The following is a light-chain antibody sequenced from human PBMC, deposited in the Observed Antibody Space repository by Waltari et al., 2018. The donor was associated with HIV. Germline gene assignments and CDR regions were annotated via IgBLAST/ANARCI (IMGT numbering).Light chain of an antibody. Sequence: ELVLTQSPATLSLSPGERATLSCRARHCVGSSLVWYQQKPGQAPRLLIYDASTRATGIPARFSGSGSGTDFTLTISSLEPEDFAIYYCLQRTNWPVTFGGGTKVEIK. CDR3: LQRTNWPVT. J-gene: IGKJ4*01. CDR2: DAS. CDR1: HCVGSS. V-gene: IGKV3-11*01.